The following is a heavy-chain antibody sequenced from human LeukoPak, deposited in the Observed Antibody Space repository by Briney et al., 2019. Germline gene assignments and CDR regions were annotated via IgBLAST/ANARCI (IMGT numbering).Heavy chain of an antibody. J-gene: IGHJ4*02. V-gene: IGHV3-33*08. CDR2: IWYDGSNK. CDR1: GFTFSSYG. CDR3: ARENQPLWSGYYLADRVYYFDY. D-gene: IGHD3-3*01. Sequence: GRSLRLSCAASGFTFSSYGMHWVRQAPGKGLEWVAVIWYDGSNKYYADSVKGRFTISRDNSKNTLYLQMNSLRAEDTAVYYCARENQPLWSGYYLADRVYYFDYWGQGTLVTVSS.